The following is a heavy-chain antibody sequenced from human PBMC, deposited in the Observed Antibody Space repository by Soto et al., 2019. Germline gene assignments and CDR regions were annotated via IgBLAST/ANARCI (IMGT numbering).Heavy chain of an antibody. CDR2: IYPDDSDT. CDR3: ARLEWLSLAAWFDP. D-gene: IGHD3-3*01. Sequence: GESLKISCKGSGYSFTNYWIGWVRQMPGKGLEWMGMIYPDDSDTKYSPSFQGQVTFSADKSINTAYLQWSSLKASATAIYYCARLEWLSLAAWFDPWGQGTLVTVSS. J-gene: IGHJ5*02. CDR1: GYSFTNYW. V-gene: IGHV5-51*01.